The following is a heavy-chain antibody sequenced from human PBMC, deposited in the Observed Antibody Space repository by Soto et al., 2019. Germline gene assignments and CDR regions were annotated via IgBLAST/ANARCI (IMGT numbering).Heavy chain of an antibody. Sequence: QVQLQESGPGLVKPSETVSLICTVSGDSISGYYWSWIRQPAGKGLEWIGRIYSSGNANSNPSLKSRVSMSVDMSNNHFSLKVTSVTAAETAMYSCARGHVFDLWGQGTKVPVSS. CDR1: GDSISGYY. V-gene: IGHV4-4*07. J-gene: IGHJ3*01. CDR2: IYSSGNA. CDR3: ARGHVFDL.